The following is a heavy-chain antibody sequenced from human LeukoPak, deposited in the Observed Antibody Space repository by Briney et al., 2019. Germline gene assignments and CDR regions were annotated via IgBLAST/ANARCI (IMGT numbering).Heavy chain of an antibody. CDR1: GFTFSSYG. V-gene: IGHV3-23*01. Sequence: GGTLRLSCAASGFTFSSYGMSWVRQAPGKGLEWVSAISGSGGSTYYADSVKGRFTISRDNSKNTLYLQMNSLRAEDTAVYYCAKQVLRSYYYYMDVWGKGTTVTVSS. CDR2: ISGSGGST. CDR3: AKQVLRSYYYYMDV. D-gene: IGHD3-16*01. J-gene: IGHJ6*03.